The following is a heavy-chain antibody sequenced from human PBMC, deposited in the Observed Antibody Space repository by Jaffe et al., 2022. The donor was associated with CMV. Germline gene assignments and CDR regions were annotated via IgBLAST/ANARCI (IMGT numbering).Heavy chain of an antibody. CDR1: GFTFSSYG. D-gene: IGHD4-17*01. CDR3: AKDRDYGDYLDGMDV. V-gene: IGHV3-30*18. J-gene: IGHJ6*02. CDR2: ISYDGSNK. Sequence: QVQLVESGGGVVQPGRSLRLSCAASGFTFSSYGMHWVRQAPGKGLEWVAVISYDGSNKYYADSVKGRFTISRDNSKNTLYLQMNSLRAEDTAVYYCAKDRDYGDYLDGMDVWGQGTTVTVSS.